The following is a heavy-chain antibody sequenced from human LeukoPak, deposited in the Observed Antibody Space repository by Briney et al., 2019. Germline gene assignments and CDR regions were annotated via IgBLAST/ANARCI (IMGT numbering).Heavy chain of an antibody. CDR3: AKYSYRVDSFTDY. V-gene: IGHV3-33*06. CDR1: GFTLSSFG. J-gene: IGHJ4*02. D-gene: IGHD5-12*01. Sequence: PGGSLRLSCAASGFTLSSFGMHWVRQAPGKGLEWVAVIWYDASNKYYADSVKGRFTISRDNSKNTLFLQMNSLRAEDTAVYYCAKYSYRVDSFTDYWGQGTLVTVSS. CDR2: IWYDASNK.